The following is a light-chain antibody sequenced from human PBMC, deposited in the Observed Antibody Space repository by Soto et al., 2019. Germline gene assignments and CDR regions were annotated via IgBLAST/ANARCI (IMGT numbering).Light chain of an antibody. Sequence: QPVLTQPPSVSGAPGQRVSLSCTGSSSNIGAGYDVHWYHQLPGTAPKLLIYGNKNRPSGVPDRFSGSKSGTSASLVITGLQAEDEGTYYCQSHDTSLSAWVFGGGTKLTVL. J-gene: IGLJ3*02. CDR3: QSHDTSLSAWV. CDR1: SSNIGAGYD. V-gene: IGLV1-40*01. CDR2: GNK.